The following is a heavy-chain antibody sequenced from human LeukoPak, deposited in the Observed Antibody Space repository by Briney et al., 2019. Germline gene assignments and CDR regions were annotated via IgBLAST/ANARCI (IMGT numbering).Heavy chain of an antibody. D-gene: IGHD3-3*01. CDR1: GGSISSSSYY. CDR2: IYYSGST. CDR3: AIQSGYYDFWSGYYLNWFDP. J-gene: IGHJ5*02. Sequence: SETLSLTCTVSGGSISSSSYYWGWIRQPPGKGLEWIGSIYYSGSTYYNPSLKSRVTISVDTSKNQFSLKLSSVTAAATAVYYSAIQSGYYDFWSGYYLNWFDPWGQGTLVTVSS. V-gene: IGHV4-39*01.